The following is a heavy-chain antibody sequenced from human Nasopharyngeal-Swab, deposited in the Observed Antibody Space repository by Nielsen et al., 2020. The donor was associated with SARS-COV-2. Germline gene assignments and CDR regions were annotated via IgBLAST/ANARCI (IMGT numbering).Heavy chain of an antibody. CDR3: AKVSCEWELLRWYFDY. CDR1: GFTFSSYA. D-gene: IGHD1-26*01. J-gene: IGHJ4*02. V-gene: IGHV3-23*01. CDR2: ISGSGGST. Sequence: GAPRLSCAASGFTFSSYAMSWVRQAPGRGLEWVSAISGSGGSTYYADSVKGRFTISRDNSKNTLYLQMNSLRAEDTAVYYCAKVSCEWELLRWYFDYWGQGTLVTVSS.